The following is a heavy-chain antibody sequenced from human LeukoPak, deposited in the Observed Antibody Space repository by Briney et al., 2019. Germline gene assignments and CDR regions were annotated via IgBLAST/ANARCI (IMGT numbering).Heavy chain of an antibody. V-gene: IGHV1-69*04. CDR1: GGTFSSYT. CDR2: IIPILGIA. D-gene: IGHD3-16*01. J-gene: IGHJ3*02. Sequence: GASVKVSCKASGGTFSSYTISWVRLAPGQGREWMGRIIPILGIANYAQKFQGRVTITADKSTSTAYMELSSLRSEDTAVYYCARDRGGIGDAFDIWGQGTMVTVSS. CDR3: ARDRGGIGDAFDI.